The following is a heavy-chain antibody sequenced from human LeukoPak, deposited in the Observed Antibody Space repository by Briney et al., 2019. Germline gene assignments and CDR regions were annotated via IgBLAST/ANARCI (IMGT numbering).Heavy chain of an antibody. Sequence: ASVKVSCKASGYTFTSYDINWVRQATGQGLEWMGWMNPNSGNTGYAQKFQGRVTMTRNTSISTAYMELSSLRSEDTAVYYCARSQELLPNYYYYDMDVWGQGTTVTVSS. D-gene: IGHD1-26*01. CDR3: ARSQELLPNYYYYDMDV. V-gene: IGHV1-8*01. J-gene: IGHJ6*02. CDR2: MNPNSGNT. CDR1: GYTFTSYD.